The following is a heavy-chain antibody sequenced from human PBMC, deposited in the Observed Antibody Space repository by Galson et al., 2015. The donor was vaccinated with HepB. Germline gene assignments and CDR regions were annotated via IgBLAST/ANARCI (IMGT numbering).Heavy chain of an antibody. CDR3: ATVDFWSGYYYYYFAMDV. CDR1: GLTFSNAW. D-gene: IGHD3-3*01. V-gene: IGHV3-15*01. Sequence: SLRLSCAASGLTFSNAWMSWVRQAPGKGLEWVGRIKSKAHGGTADYAAPLRGRFTISRDDSKNTLYLQMNSLKSEDTAVYYCATVDFWSGYYYYYFAMDVWGQGTTVTVTS. CDR2: IKSKAHGGTA. J-gene: IGHJ6*02.